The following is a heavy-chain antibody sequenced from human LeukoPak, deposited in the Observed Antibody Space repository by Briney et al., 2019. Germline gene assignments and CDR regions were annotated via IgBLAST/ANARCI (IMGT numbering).Heavy chain of an antibody. D-gene: IGHD5-24*01. CDR1: GDSINSGSYY. Sequence: SETLSLTCTVSGDSINSGSYYWNWIRQPAGKGLEWIGRIYISGTTNYNPSLKSRVTISVDTFKNRFSLKLTSVTAADTAVYYCARSEMATMKGFDYRGQGTLVTVSS. V-gene: IGHV4-61*02. J-gene: IGHJ4*02. CDR2: IYISGTT. CDR3: ARSEMATMKGFDY.